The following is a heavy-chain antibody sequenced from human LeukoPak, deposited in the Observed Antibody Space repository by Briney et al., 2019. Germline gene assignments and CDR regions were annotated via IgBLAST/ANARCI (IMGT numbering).Heavy chain of an antibody. Sequence: GAAVKVSCKASGGTFSSYAISWVRQAPGQGLEWMGGIIPIFGTANYAQKFQGRVTITADESTSTAYMEPSSLRSEDTAVYYCARECRGMKDCRPLRYFVFDIWGQGTMVTVSS. CDR3: ARECRGMKDCRPLRYFVFDI. CDR2: IIPIFGTA. J-gene: IGHJ3*02. D-gene: IGHD3-9*01. V-gene: IGHV1-69*13. CDR1: GGTFSSYA.